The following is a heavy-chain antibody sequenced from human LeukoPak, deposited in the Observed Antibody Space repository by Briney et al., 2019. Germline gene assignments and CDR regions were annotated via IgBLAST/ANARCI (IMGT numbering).Heavy chain of an antibody. CDR1: GFTVSSNY. V-gene: IGHV3-53*01. D-gene: IGHD2-2*01. CDR3: ARLFKVVPAAIHT. CDR2: IYSGGST. J-gene: IGHJ5*02. Sequence: GGSLRLSCAASGFTVSSNYMSRVRQAPGKGLEWVSVIYSGGSTYYADSVKGRFTISRDNSKNTLYLQMNSLRAEDTAVYYCARLFKVVPAAIHTWGQRTLVTVSS.